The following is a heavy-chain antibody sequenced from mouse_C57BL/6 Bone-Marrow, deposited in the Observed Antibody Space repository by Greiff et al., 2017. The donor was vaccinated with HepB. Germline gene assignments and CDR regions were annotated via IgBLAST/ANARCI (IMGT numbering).Heavy chain of an antibody. Sequence: EVHLVESGGDLVKPGGSLKLSCAASGFTFSSYGMSWVRQTPDKRLEWVATISSGGSYTYYPDSVKGRFTISRDNAKNTLYLQMSSLKSEDTAMYYCASPGVVATWYFDVWGTVTTATVSS. V-gene: IGHV5-6*01. CDR3: ASPGVVATWYFDV. D-gene: IGHD1-1*01. CDR1: GFTFSSYG. J-gene: IGHJ1*03. CDR2: ISSGGSYT.